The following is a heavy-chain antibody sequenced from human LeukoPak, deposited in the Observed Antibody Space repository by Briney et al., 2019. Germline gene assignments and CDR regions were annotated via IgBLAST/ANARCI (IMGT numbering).Heavy chain of an antibody. D-gene: IGHD2-2*02. CDR3: AKDHTIRSLDS. Sequence: ASVKVSCKASGYTFIGYYMHWVRQAGGQGVEWMGWINPNSGGKNYAQKFQGRVTMTRDRSISTACMELSRLRSDDTAVYYCAKDHTIRSLDSWGQGTLVTVSS. V-gene: IGHV1-2*02. CDR2: INPNSGGK. J-gene: IGHJ4*02. CDR1: GYTFIGYY.